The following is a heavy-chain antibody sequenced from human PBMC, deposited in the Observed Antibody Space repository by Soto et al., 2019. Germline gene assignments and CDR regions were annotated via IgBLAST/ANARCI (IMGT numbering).Heavy chain of an antibody. CDR1: GFTFSGSA. J-gene: IGHJ4*02. V-gene: IGHV3-73*01. CDR2: IRSKVNSYAT. CDR3: TTLPYCSGASCSDY. Sequence: HPGGSLRLSCAASGFTFSGSAMHWVRQASGKGLEWVGRIRSKVNSYATAYAASVQGRFTISRDDSKNTAYLQMNSLKTEDTAVYYCTTLPYCSGASCSDYWGQGILVTVSS. D-gene: IGHD2-15*01.